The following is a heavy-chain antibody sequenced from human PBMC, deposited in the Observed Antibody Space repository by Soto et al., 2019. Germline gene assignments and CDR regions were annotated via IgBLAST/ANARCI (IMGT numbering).Heavy chain of an antibody. CDR3: AIHGSGSRY. V-gene: IGHV3-48*01. D-gene: IGHD3-10*01. Sequence: EVPLVESGGGLVQPGGSLRLSCAASGFTFSSYSMNWVRQAPGKGLEWVSYISSSSTMYYADSVRGRFTISRDNAKKSLYLQMNSLRAEDTAVYYCAIHGSGSRYWGQGTLVTVSS. J-gene: IGHJ4*02. CDR1: GFTFSSYS. CDR2: ISSSSTM.